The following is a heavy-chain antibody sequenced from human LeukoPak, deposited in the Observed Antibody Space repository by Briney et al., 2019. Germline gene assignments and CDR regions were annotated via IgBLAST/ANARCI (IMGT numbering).Heavy chain of an antibody. V-gene: IGHV1-8*02. Sequence: ASVKVSCKASGGTFSSYAINWVRQATGQGLEWMGWMNPNSGNSGYAQKFQGRVTMTRNTSISTAYMELSSLRSEDTAVYYCARGDFWSGYYRWGQGTLVTVSS. CDR1: GGTFSSYA. D-gene: IGHD3-3*01. J-gene: IGHJ4*02. CDR3: ARGDFWSGYYR. CDR2: MNPNSGNS.